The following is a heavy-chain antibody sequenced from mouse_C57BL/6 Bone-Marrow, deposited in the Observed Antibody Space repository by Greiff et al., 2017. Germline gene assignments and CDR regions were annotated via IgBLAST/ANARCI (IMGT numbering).Heavy chain of an antibody. CDR1: GYTFTSYW. V-gene: IGHV1-72*01. CDR2: IDPNSGGT. CDR3: ARYSTPYYYAMDY. D-gene: IGHD2-12*01. Sequence: QVQLQQSGAELVKPGASVKLSCKASGYTFTSYWMHWVKQRPGLGLEWIGRIDPNSGGTKYNEKFKSKATLTVDKPSSTAYMQLSSLTSEDSAVYDCARYSTPYYYAMDYWGQGTSVTVSS. J-gene: IGHJ4*01.